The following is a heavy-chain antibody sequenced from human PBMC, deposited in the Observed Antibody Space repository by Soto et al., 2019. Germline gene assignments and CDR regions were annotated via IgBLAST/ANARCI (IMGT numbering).Heavy chain of an antibody. Sequence: GASVKVSCKASGYTFTSYGISWVRQAPGQGLEWMGWISAYNGNTNYAQKLQGRVTMTTDTSTSTAYMELGSLRSDDTAVYYCARSPLGTVVVVAVPLADIWGQGTMVTVSS. D-gene: IGHD2-15*01. J-gene: IGHJ3*02. CDR2: ISAYNGNT. CDR1: GYTFTSYG. CDR3: ARSPLGTVVVVAVPLADI. V-gene: IGHV1-18*04.